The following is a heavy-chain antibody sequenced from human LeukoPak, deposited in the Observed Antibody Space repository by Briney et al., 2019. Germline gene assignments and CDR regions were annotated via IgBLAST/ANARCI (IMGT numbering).Heavy chain of an antibody. CDR1: GGSFSGYC. CDR3: ARGGLYSSSWYGRIYYYGMDV. J-gene: IGHJ6*02. D-gene: IGHD6-13*01. V-gene: IGHV4-34*01. CDR2: INHSGST. Sequence: SGTLSLTCAVYGGSFSGYCWSWIRQPPGKGLEWIGEINHSGSTNYHPSLKSRVTISVDTSKNQFSLKLSSVTAADTAVYYCARGGLYSSSWYGRIYYYGMDVWGQGTTVTVSS.